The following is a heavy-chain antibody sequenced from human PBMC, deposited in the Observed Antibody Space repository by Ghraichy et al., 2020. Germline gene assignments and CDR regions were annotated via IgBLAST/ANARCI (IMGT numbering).Heavy chain of an antibody. V-gene: IGHV3-7*01. J-gene: IGHJ4*02. D-gene: IGHD4-17*01. Sequence: GGSLRLSCAASGFTFSRHWMSWVRQAPGKGLEWVASIKSDGSDIFYVDSVRGRFTISRDNAKHSVSLEMNSLRVEDTAVYYCARDPYGDYKYGGTDYWGQGTLVSVSS. CDR2: IKSDGSDI. CDR1: GFTFSRHW. CDR3: ARDPYGDYKYGGTDY.